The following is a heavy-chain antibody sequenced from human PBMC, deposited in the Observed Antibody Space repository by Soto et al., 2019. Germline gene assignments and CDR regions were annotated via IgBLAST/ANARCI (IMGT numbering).Heavy chain of an antibody. CDR2: IYYTGST. D-gene: IGHD5-12*01. CDR3: ARGRWLQLPTY. J-gene: IGHJ4*02. Sequence: SETLSLTCTVSGGSISTDFWSWIRQPPDKGLQWIGSIYYTGSTNYNPSLDSRVTISVDTSKNQFSLRLTSVTAADTAVYYCARGRWLQLPTYWGQGTLVTVSS. V-gene: IGHV4-59*01. CDR1: GGSISTDF.